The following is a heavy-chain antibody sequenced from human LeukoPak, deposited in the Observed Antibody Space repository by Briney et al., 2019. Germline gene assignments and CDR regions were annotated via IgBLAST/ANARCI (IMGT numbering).Heavy chain of an antibody. Sequence: PSQTLSLTCAVSGGSISSGGYSWSWIRQPPGKGLEWIGYIYHSGSTYYNPSLKSRVTISVDRSKNQFSLKLSSVTAADTAVYYCASTGYSSGWDFDYWGQGTLVTVSS. J-gene: IGHJ4*02. CDR3: ASTGYSSGWDFDY. CDR2: IYHSGST. D-gene: IGHD6-19*01. V-gene: IGHV4-30-2*01. CDR1: GGSISSGGYS.